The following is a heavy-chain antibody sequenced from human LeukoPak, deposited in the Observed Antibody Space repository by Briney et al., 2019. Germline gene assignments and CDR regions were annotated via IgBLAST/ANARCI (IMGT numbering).Heavy chain of an antibody. CDR3: ARDRGRGSYDFWSGYSDPDAFDI. J-gene: IGHJ3*02. CDR2: IYYSGST. CDR1: GGSISSHY. D-gene: IGHD3-3*01. V-gene: IGHV4-59*11. Sequence: SETLSLTCTVSGGSISSHYWSWIRQPPGKGLEWIGYIYYSGSTNYNPSLKSRVTISVDTSKNQFSLKLSSVTAADTAVYYCARDRGRGSYDFWSGYSDPDAFDIWGQGTMVTVSS.